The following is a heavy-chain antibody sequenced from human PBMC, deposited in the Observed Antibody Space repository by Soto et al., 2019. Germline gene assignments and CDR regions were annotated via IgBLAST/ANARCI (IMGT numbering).Heavy chain of an antibody. V-gene: IGHV1-2*04. CDR3: ARDRFTRRGTTIFSAGMDV. D-gene: IGHD3-9*01. CDR2: IKPNSGGT. J-gene: IGHJ6*02. Sequence: ASVKVSWRASGYALTGYYMHWGRESPEQGLEWMGLIKPNSGGTNYAQKFQGWVTMTRDTSISTAYMELRRLRSDDTAVYYCARDRFTRRGTTIFSAGMDVWRQGTTVTVSS. CDR1: GYALTGYY.